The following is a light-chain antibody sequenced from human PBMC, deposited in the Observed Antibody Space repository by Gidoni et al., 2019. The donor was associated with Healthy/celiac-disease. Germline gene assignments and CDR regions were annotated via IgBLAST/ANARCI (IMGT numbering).Light chain of an antibody. CDR2: DAS. V-gene: IGKV3-11*01. J-gene: IGKJ3*01. CDR1: QSVSSY. CDR3: QQRSNWPPFT. Sequence: EIVLTQSTATLPLSPGERATLSCRASQSVSSYLAWYQQKPGQAPRLLIYDASNRATGITARFSGSGSGTDFTLTISSLEPEDFAVYYCQQRSNWPPFTFGPGTKVDIK.